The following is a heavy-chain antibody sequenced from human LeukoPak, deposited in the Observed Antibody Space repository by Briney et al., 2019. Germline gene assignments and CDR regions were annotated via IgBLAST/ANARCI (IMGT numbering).Heavy chain of an antibody. V-gene: IGHV3-21*01. CDR2: ISTSRSYI. CDR3: ARESQARPDHDAFDI. CDR1: GFTFSSYN. D-gene: IGHD6-6*01. J-gene: IGHJ3*02. Sequence: TGGSLRLSCAASGFTFSSYNMNWVRQAPGKGLEWVSSISTSRSYIYYADSVKGLFTISRDNARNSPFLKMNSLRAEDTAVYYCARESQARPDHDAFDIWGQGKMVTVSS.